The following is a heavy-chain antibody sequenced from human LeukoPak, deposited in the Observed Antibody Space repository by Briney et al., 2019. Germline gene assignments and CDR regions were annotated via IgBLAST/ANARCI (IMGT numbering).Heavy chain of an antibody. CDR3: ARIYGSGFDY. V-gene: IGHV4-59*01. D-gene: IGHD3-10*01. CDR1: GGSISSYY. Sequence: SETLSLTCTVSGGSISSYYWSWIRQPPGKGLEWIGYIYYSGSTNYNPSLKSRVTISVDTSKNQFSLKLSSVTAADTAVYYCARIYGSGFDYWGQGTLRTVSS. J-gene: IGHJ4*02. CDR2: IYYSGST.